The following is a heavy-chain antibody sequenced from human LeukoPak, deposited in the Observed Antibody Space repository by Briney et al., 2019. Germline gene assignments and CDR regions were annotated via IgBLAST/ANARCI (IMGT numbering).Heavy chain of an antibody. Sequence: PSETLSLTCTVSGDSVSGFHWNWIRQPAGKGLEWIGRIYTSGSTNYNPSLKSRVTISVDTSKNQFSLKLSSVTAADTAVYYCARNRAAVSRFDYWGQGTLVTVSS. CDR2: IYTSGST. J-gene: IGHJ4*02. D-gene: IGHD5/OR15-5a*01. V-gene: IGHV4-4*07. CDR3: ARNRAAVSRFDY. CDR1: GDSVSGFH.